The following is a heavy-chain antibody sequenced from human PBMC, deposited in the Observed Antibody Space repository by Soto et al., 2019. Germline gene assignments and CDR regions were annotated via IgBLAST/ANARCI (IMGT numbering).Heavy chain of an antibody. CDR1: GFTFNNYA. CDR2: ISGGGDTT. CDR3: AKGRGGSGSLTPRVDF. J-gene: IGHJ4*02. Sequence: EVQLLESGGGLVQPGGSLRLSCAASGFTFNNYAMTWVRQAPGRGREWASAISGGGDTTSYADSVKGRFTVSRDGSKNTLYLQMSSLRAEDTALYYCAKGRGGSGSLTPRVDFWGQGTLVTVSS. V-gene: IGHV3-23*01. D-gene: IGHD3-10*01.